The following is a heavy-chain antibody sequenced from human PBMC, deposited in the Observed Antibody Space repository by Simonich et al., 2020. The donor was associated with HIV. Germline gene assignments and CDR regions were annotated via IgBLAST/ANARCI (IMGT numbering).Heavy chain of an antibody. V-gene: IGHV4-34*01. CDR1: GGSFSGNY. CDR2: INHSGIT. J-gene: IGHJ4*02. D-gene: IGHD3-3*01. Sequence: QVQLQQWGAGLLKTSETLSLTCAVYGGSFSGNYWSRIRQHPGKGLEWIGEINHSGITNYKSSLNSRATISVDKSKNQFSLKLSSVTAADTAIYYCARRDRELILYFDYWGQGNLVTVSS. CDR3: ARRDRELILYFDY.